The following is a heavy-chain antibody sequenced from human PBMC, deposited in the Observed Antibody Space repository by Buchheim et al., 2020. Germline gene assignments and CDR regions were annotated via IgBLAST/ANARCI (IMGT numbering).Heavy chain of an antibody. V-gene: IGHV3-48*01. D-gene: IGHD3-3*01. J-gene: IGHJ5*02. Sequence: EVQLVESGGGLVQPGGSLRLSCAASGFTFSSYSMNWVRQAPGKGLEWVSYISSSCSTIYYADSVKGRFTISRDNAKNSLYLQMKSLRAEDTAVYYCARGGVGHYDFWSGYSAYNWFDPWGQGTL. CDR1: GFTFSSYS. CDR3: ARGGVGHYDFWSGYSAYNWFDP. CDR2: ISSSCSTI.